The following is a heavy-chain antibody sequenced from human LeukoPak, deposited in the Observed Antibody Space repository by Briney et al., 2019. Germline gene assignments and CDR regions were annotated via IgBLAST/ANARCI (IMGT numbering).Heavy chain of an antibody. CDR3: AREVPTGTDYFDY. CDR2: IKQDGSEK. J-gene: IGHJ4*02. D-gene: IGHD3-10*01. V-gene: IGHV3-7*01. Sequence: PGGSLRLSCAASGFTFSSYAMSWVRQAPGKGLEWVANIKQDGSEKYYVYSVTGRFTISRDNAKNSLYLQMDSLRAEDTAVYFCAREVPTGTDYFDYWGQGTLVTVFS. CDR1: GFTFSSYA.